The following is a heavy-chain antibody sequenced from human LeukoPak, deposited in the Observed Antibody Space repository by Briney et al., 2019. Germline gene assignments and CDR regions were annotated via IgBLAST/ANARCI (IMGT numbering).Heavy chain of an antibody. J-gene: IGHJ6*03. CDR3: ARAPTVTTGRYYYYYMDV. CDR1: GFTFSHYS. Sequence: GGSLRLSCAASGFTFSHYSMNWVRQTPGKGLEWLSHISSGSGSIYYADSVKGRFTISRDNAKNSLYLQMNSLRAEDTAVYYCARAPTVTTGRYYYYYMDVWGKGTKVTVSS. V-gene: IGHV3-48*04. CDR2: ISSGSGSI. D-gene: IGHD4-17*01.